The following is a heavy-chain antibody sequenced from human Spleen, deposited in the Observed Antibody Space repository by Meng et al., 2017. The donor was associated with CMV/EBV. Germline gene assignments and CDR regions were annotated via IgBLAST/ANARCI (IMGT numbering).Heavy chain of an antibody. CDR2: VSGYNGNT. Sequence: ASVKVSCKASNFSFDSYGFTWVRQAPGQGLEWMGWVSGYNGNTKYTKSLQGRVTMTIDTSTTTAYMELRSLRSDDTAVYYCARDCSSTSCYLNYWGQGTLVTVSS. J-gene: IGHJ4*02. CDR3: ARDCSSTSCYLNY. V-gene: IGHV1-18*01. D-gene: IGHD2-2*01. CDR1: NFSFDSYG.